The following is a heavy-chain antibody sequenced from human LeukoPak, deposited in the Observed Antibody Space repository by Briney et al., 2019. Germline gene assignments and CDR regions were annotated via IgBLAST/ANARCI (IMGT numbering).Heavy chain of an antibody. CDR3: ATSFRYTGYGYFFDF. J-gene: IGHJ4*02. D-gene: IGHD5-12*01. CDR1: EYTLTELS. Sequence: ASVKVSCRVSEYTLTELSMHWVRQAPGKGLEWMGGFDPEDGETIYAQKFQGRVTMTEDTSTDTAYMELSSLTSEDTAVYHCATSFRYTGYGYFFDFWGQGTLVTVSS. V-gene: IGHV1-24*01. CDR2: FDPEDGET.